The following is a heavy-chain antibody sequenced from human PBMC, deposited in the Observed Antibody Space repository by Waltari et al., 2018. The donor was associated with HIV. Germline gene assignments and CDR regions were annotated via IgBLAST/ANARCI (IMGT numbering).Heavy chain of an antibody. CDR1: GYSISRGYD. D-gene: IGHD3-9*01. CDR2: LYHSGDT. J-gene: IGHJ5*02. V-gene: IGHV4-38-2*01. CDR3: ARAVLRYFDNWFDP. Sequence: QVQLQESGPGLVKPSETLSLTCAVSGYSISRGYDWGWIRQPPGKGLEWIGSLYHSGDTYYNPSVKSRISISLDTSKNHFSLKLSSVTAADTAVYFCARAVLRYFDNWFDPWGQGTLVTVS.